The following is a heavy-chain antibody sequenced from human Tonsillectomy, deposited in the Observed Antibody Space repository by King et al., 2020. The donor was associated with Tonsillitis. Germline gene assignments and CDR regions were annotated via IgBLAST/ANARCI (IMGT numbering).Heavy chain of an antibody. CDR1: GFTFSSYY. V-gene: IGHV3-21*01. CDR2: ISSSSSYI. Sequence: VQLVESGGGLVKPGGSLRLSCAASGFTFSSYYMNWVRQAPGKGLEWVSSISSSSSYIYYADSVKGRFTISRDNAKNSLYLQMNSLRAGETAVYYCARDRGSGWYGGGDYWGQGTLVTVSS. J-gene: IGHJ4*02. D-gene: IGHD6-19*01. CDR3: ARDRGSGWYGGGDY.